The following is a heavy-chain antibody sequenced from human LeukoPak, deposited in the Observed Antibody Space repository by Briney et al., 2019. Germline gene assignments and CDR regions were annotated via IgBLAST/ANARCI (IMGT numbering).Heavy chain of an antibody. V-gene: IGHV1-2*02. D-gene: IGHD3-22*01. CDR1: GYTFTGYY. J-gene: IGHJ1*01. CDR3: ARGSYDSSDFEYFHH. Sequence: ASVKVSCKASGYTFTGYYMHWVRQAPGQGLEWMGWINPNSGGTSYAQKFQGRVTMTRDTSIGTAYMELNRLRSDDTAVYYCARGSYDSSDFEYFHHWGQGTLVTVSS. CDR2: INPNSGGT.